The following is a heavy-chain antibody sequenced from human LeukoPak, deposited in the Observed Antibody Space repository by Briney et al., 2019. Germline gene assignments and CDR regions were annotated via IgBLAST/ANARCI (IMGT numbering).Heavy chain of an antibody. CDR1: GFTFSTYS. J-gene: IGHJ4*02. CDR2: ISSSSSTI. V-gene: IGHV3-48*02. D-gene: IGHD5-24*01. CDR3: ARGLKEWLQFPG. Sequence: GGSLRLSCAASGFTFSTYSMNWVRQAPGKGLEWVSYISSSSSTIYYADSVKGRFTISRDNAKNSLYLQMNSLKDEDTAVYYCARGLKEWLQFPGWGQGILVIVSS.